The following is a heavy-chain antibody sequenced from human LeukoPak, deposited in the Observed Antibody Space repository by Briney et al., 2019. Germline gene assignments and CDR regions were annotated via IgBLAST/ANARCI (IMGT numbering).Heavy chain of an antibody. V-gene: IGHV3-30*19. D-gene: IGHD3-10*01. Sequence: GGSLRLSCAASSFAFSSHGMHWVRQAPGKGLEWVAVISYDGSNKYYADSVKGRFTISRDNSKNTLYLQMNSLRAEDTAVYYSWFGESNFDYWGQGTLVTVSS. CDR3: WFGESNFDY. CDR1: SFAFSSHG. J-gene: IGHJ4*02. CDR2: ISYDGSNK.